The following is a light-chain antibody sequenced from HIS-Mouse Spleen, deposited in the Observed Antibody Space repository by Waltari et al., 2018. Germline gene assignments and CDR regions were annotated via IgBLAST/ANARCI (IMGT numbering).Light chain of an antibody. CDR1: QSALYSSNNKNY. J-gene: IGKJ2*01. CDR2: WAS. Sequence: DIVMTQSPDSLAVSLGEPATIHCKSLQSALYSSNNKNYLAWYQQKPGQPPKLLIYWASTRESGVPDRFSGSGSGTDFTLTISSLQAEDVAVYYCQQYYSTPYTFGQGTKLESK. CDR3: QQYYSTPYT. V-gene: IGKV4-1*01.